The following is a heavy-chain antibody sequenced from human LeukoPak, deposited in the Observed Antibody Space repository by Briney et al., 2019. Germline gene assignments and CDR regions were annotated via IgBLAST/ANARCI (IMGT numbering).Heavy chain of an antibody. V-gene: IGHV3-23*01. J-gene: IGHJ3*02. D-gene: IGHD1-1*01. Sequence: PGGSLRLSCAASGFTFSSYAMSWVRQAPEKGLEWVSAISGSDGSTYYADSAKGRFTISRDNSKNTLYLQMNSLRAEDTAVYYCAKQFLGYKELDIWGQGTMVTVSS. CDR1: GFTFSSYA. CDR2: ISGSDGST. CDR3: AKQFLGYKELDI.